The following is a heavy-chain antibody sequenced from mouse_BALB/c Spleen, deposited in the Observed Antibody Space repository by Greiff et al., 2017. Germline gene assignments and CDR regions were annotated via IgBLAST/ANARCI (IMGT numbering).Heavy chain of an antibody. CDR1: GDSITSCY. Sequence: EVKVVESGPSLVKPSQTLSLTCSVTGDSITSCYWNWIRKFPGNKLEYMGYISYSGSTYYNPSLKSRISITRDTSKNQYYLQLNSVTTEDTATYYCARYGNYPYYAMDYWGQGTSVTVSS. D-gene: IGHD2-1*01. J-gene: IGHJ4*01. CDR3: ARYGNYPYYAMDY. V-gene: IGHV3-8*02. CDR2: ISYSGST.